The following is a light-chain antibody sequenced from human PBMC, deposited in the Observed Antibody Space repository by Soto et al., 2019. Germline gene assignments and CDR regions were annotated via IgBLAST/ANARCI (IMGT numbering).Light chain of an antibody. Sequence: IVMTQSPAILSLSPGERATLSCRASQSVDSSLAWYQQKPGQAPRLLIHGASTRAPGVPARFSGSGSGTEFTLTISSLQSEDFAVYYCQQRLTFGGGTKVDIK. V-gene: IGKV3-15*01. CDR2: GAS. CDR3: QQRLT. J-gene: IGKJ4*01. CDR1: QSVDSS.